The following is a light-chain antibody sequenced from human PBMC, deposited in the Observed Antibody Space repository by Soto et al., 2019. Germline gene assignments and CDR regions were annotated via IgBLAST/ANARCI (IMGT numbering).Light chain of an antibody. Sequence: IVMTQSPASLSVSPGERATLSYRASQNIYSNVAWYQQGPGQAPRLLIYRASTRATGIPARFSGSGSGTEFTLTISSLQSEDFTVYSCLQYHNLWAFGQGTKVDIK. CDR2: RAS. CDR1: QNIYSN. CDR3: LQYHNLWA. V-gene: IGKV3-15*01. J-gene: IGKJ1*01.